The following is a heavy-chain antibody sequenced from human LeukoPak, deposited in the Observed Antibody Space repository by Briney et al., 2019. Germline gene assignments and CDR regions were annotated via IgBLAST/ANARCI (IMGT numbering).Heavy chain of an antibody. Sequence: GATMKVSCKASGYTFTSYDINWVRQATGQGLEWMGWMNPNSGNTGYAQKFQGRVTMTRNTSISTAYMELSSLRSEDTAVYYCARGPMLGWTAISDPWAREPWSPSPQ. V-gene: IGHV1-8*01. D-gene: IGHD2-21*01. CDR3: ARGPMLGWTAISDP. CDR1: GYTFTSYD. CDR2: MNPNSGNT. J-gene: IGHJ5*02.